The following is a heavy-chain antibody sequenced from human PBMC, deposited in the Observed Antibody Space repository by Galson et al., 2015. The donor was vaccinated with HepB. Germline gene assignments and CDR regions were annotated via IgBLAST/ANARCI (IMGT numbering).Heavy chain of an antibody. Sequence: SVKVSCKASGYTFTVYYIHWVRQAPGQGLEWMGRINPNNGDTDYARKFQGRVTLTRDTSISTAYMDLSRLRSDDTAVYYCATKDYGDWDYWGQGTLVTVSS. CDR2: INPNNGDT. CDR3: ATKDYGDWDY. J-gene: IGHJ4*02. CDR1: GYTFTVYY. V-gene: IGHV1-2*06. D-gene: IGHD4-17*01.